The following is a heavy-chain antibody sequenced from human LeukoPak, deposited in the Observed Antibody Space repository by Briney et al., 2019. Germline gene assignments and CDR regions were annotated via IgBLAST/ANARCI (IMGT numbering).Heavy chain of an antibody. D-gene: IGHD2-21*02. CDR2: MYGNGNT. CDR1: GASITSYY. Sequence: KPSETLSLTCAVSGASITSYYWSWIRQPAGKRLEWIGRMYGNGNTKYNPSFRSRVTMSVDTSKNQFSLKVSSVTAADTAVYYCARYCGGDCYSDAYYYYGMDVWGQGTTVTVSS. J-gene: IGHJ6*02. CDR3: ARYCGGDCYSDAYYYYGMDV. V-gene: IGHV4-4*07.